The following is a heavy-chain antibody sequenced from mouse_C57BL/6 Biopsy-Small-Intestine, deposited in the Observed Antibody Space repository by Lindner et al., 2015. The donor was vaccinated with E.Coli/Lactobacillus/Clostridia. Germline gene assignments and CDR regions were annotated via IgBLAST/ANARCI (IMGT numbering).Heavy chain of an antibody. J-gene: IGHJ2*01. Sequence: VQLQESGGGLVKPGGSLKLSCAASGFTFSDYGMHWVRQAPEKGLEWVAYISSGSSTIYYADTVKGRFTISRDNAKNTLFLQMTSLRSEDTATYYCTRGNDGSFDYWGQGTTLTVSS. CDR2: ISSGSSTI. CDR1: GFTFSDYG. CDR3: TRGNDGSFDY. V-gene: IGHV5-17*01. D-gene: IGHD2-3*01.